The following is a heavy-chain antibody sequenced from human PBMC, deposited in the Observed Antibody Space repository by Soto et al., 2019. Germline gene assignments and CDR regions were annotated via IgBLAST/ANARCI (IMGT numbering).Heavy chain of an antibody. CDR1: GGSFSGYY. CDR3: ARVWLASYYFDY. J-gene: IGHJ4*02. D-gene: IGHD5-12*01. V-gene: IGHV4-34*01. Sequence: NPSETLSLTCAVYGGSFSGYYWSWIRQPPGKGLEWIGEINHSGSTNYNPSLKSRVTISVDTFKNQFSLKLSSVTAADTAVYYCARVWLASYYFDYWGQGTLVTVSS. CDR2: INHSGST.